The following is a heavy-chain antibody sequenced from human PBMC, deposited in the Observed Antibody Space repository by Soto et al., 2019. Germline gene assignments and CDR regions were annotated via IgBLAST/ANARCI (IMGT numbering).Heavy chain of an antibody. J-gene: IGHJ6*02. D-gene: IGHD3-10*01. V-gene: IGHV3-43*01. CDR1: GFTFDDYT. CDR3: AKDMYGSGSYYPYYYGMDV. CDR2: ISWDGGST. Sequence: DVQLVESGGVEVQPGGSLRLSCAASGFTFDDYTMHWVRQAPGKGLEWVSLISWDGGSTYYADSVKGRFTISRDNSKNSLYLQMNSLRTEDTALYYCAKDMYGSGSYYPYYYGMDVWGQGTTVTVSS.